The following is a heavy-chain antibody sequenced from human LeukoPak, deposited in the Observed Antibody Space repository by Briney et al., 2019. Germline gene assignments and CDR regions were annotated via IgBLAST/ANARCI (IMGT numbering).Heavy chain of an antibody. Sequence: GGSLRLSCAASGFTFSSYEMNWVRQAPGKGLEWVSYISSSGSTIYYADSVKGRFTISRDNAKNSLYLQMNSLRAEDRAMYYCVRAYHPGGWFDPWGQGTLVTVSS. D-gene: IGHD2-21*01. CDR2: ISSSGSTI. CDR1: GFTFSSYE. V-gene: IGHV3-48*03. CDR3: VRAYHPGGWFDP. J-gene: IGHJ5*02.